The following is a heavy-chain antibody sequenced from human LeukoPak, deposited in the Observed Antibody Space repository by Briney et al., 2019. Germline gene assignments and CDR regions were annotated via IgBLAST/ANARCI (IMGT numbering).Heavy chain of an antibody. CDR2: INSDGSST. CDR3: ARTPQLHYYYYYYYMDV. J-gene: IGHJ6*03. D-gene: IGHD2-2*01. V-gene: IGHV3-74*01. CDR1: GFTFSSYW. Sequence: GGSLRLSCAASGFTFSSYWMHWVRQAPGKGLVWVSRINSDGSSTSYTDSVKGRFTISRDNAKNTLYLQMNSLRAEDTAVYYCARTPQLHYYYYYYYMDVWGKGTTVTVSS.